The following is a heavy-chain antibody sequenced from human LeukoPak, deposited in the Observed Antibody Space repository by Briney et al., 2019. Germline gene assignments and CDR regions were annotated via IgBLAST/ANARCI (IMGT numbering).Heavy chain of an antibody. J-gene: IGHJ4*02. CDR1: GFTFSSYA. Sequence: GSLRLSCAASGFTFSSYAMNWVRQAPGKGLEWISSIYYSGSTYYNAYPKSRGIISVETSKNQFSFKLTSVTAAETPAYYCASRTSSSWYGGFDYWGQGTLVTVSS. V-gene: IGHV4-59*05. D-gene: IGHD6-13*01. CDR2: IYYSGST. CDR3: ASRTSSSWYGGFDY.